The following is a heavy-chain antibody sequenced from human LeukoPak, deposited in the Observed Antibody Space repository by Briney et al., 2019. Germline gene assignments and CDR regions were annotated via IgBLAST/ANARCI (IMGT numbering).Heavy chain of an antibody. J-gene: IGHJ6*03. CDR2: FDPEDGET. D-gene: IGHD6-6*01. Sequence: ASVKVSCKVSGYTLTELSMHWVRQAPGKGLEWMGGFDPEDGETIYAQKFQGRVTMTEDTSTDTAYMELSSLRSEDTAVYYCATDHGYSSSRPHYYYMDVWGKGTTVTVSS. CDR3: ATDHGYSSSRPHYYYMDV. V-gene: IGHV1-24*01. CDR1: GYTLTELS.